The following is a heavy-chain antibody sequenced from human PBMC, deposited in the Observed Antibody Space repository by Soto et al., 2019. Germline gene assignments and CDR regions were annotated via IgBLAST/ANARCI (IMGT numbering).Heavy chain of an antibody. CDR3: ARGYDYVWGSSLGYGMDV. V-gene: IGHV3-74*01. D-gene: IGHD3-16*01. CDR2: INSDGSST. CDR1: GFTFSSYW. J-gene: IGHJ6*02. Sequence: PXGSLRLSCAASGFTFSSYWMHWVRQAPGKGLVWVSRINSDGSSTSYADSVKGRFTISRDNAKNTLYLQMNSLRAEDTAVYYCARGYDYVWGSSLGYGMDVWGQGTTVTVSS.